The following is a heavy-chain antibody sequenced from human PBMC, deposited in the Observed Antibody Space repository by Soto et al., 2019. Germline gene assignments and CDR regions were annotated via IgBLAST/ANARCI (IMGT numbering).Heavy chain of an antibody. J-gene: IGHJ6*02. D-gene: IGHD3-16*01. CDR1: GYSFTRNE. Sequence: QVQLVQSGAEVKKPGASVKVSCRASGYSFTRNEISWLRQAPGQGLEWMGWISGYNANTNYPENLQGRVTMTTDTSTSTAYMEVRNLISDDTAVYYCARMGDVPYYYYGLDVWGQGTTVTVSS. CDR2: ISGYNANT. V-gene: IGHV1-18*01. CDR3: ARMGDVPYYYYGLDV.